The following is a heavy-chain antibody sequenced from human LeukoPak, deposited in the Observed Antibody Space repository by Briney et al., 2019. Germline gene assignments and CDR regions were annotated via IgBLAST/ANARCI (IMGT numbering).Heavy chain of an antibody. D-gene: IGHD5-18*01. CDR1: GGSISSDY. CDR2: IYYSGST. V-gene: IGHV4-59*08. J-gene: IGHJ4*02. CDR3: ARRRGYSYSD. Sequence: SETLSLTCTVSGGSISSDYWSWIRQPPGKGLEWIGYIYYSGSTNYNPSLKSRVTISVDTSKNQFSLKLSSVTAADTAVYYCARRRGYSYSDWGQGTLVTVSS.